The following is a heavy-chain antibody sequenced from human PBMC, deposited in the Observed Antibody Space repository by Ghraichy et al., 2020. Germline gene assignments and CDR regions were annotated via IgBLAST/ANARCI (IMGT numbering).Heavy chain of an antibody. V-gene: IGHV3-15*01. CDR1: GFTFTNAW. J-gene: IGHJ6*02. CDR3: TTDRPYCSATTCWASYYFCMYV. Sequence: GGSLRLSCAASGFTFTNAWMSWVRQAPGKGLEWVGRIKSKNDGGTTDYAAPVKGRFTISRDDSEKTLYLKMDSLKTEDTAVYYCTTDRPYCSATTCWASYYFCMYVWGQGTTVTVSS. CDR2: IKSKNDGGTT. D-gene: IGHD2-2*01.